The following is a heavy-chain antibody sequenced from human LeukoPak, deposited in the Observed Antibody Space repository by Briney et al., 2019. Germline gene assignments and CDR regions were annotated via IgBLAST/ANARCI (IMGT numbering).Heavy chain of an antibody. J-gene: IGHJ3*02. CDR2: ISSSSSYI. V-gene: IGHV3-21*01. CDR1: GFTFSSYS. Sequence: GGSLRLSCAASGFTFSSYSMNWVRQAPGKGLEWVSSISSSSSYIYYADSVKGRFTISRDNAKNSLYLQMNSLRAEDTAVYYCARGRYSNYGAVDAFDIWGQGTMVTVSS. D-gene: IGHD4-11*01. CDR3: ARGRYSNYGAVDAFDI.